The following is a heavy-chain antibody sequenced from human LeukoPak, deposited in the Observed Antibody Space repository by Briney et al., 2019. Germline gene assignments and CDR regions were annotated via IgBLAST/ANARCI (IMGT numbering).Heavy chain of an antibody. CDR1: GYTFTGYY. J-gene: IGHJ4*02. CDR2: INPNSGGT. D-gene: IGHD3-10*01. Sequence: ASVKVSCKDSGYTFTGYYKHWVRQAPGQGLEWMGWINPNSGGTNYAQKFQGRVTMTRDTSISTAYMELSRLRSDDTAVYYCARDLITMVRGVILEPWGQGTLVTVSS. V-gene: IGHV1-2*02. CDR3: ARDLITMVRGVILEP.